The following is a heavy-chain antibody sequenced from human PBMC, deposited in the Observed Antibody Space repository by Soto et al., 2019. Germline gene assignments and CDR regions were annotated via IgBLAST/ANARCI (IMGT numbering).Heavy chain of an antibody. V-gene: IGHV2-26*01. J-gene: IGHJ5*02. Sequence: SGPTLVNPTETLTLTCTVSGFSLSNARMGVSWIRQPPGEALEWLAHIFSNDEKSYSTSLKSRLTISKDTSKSQVVLTMTNMDPVDTATYYCARIDYDILTGYPTFDPWGQGTLVTVSS. D-gene: IGHD3-9*01. CDR3: ARIDYDILTGYPTFDP. CDR2: IFSNDEK. CDR1: GFSLSNARMG.